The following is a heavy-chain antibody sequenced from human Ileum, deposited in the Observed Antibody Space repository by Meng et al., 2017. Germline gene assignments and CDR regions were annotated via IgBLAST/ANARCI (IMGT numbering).Heavy chain of an antibody. J-gene: IGHJ4*02. CDR3: ARDHWGSLDY. V-gene: IGHV4-61*08. D-gene: IGHD7-27*01. Sequence: QVRLQVSGPARGRPSATLFSSCSVSGGSVSTSDYQWGWARQPPGKGLEWIGYAGTNYNPSLKSRVTISVDTSKRQFSLKLTSVTAADTAVYYCARDHWGSLDYWGQGILVTVSS. CDR1: GGSVSTSDYQ. CDR2: AGT.